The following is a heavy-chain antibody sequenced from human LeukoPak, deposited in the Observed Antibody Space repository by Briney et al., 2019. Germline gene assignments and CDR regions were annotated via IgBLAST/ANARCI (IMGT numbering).Heavy chain of an antibody. J-gene: IGHJ3*02. CDR1: GYTFTSYG. CDR3: LGSGSYPRYAFDI. D-gene: IGHD3-10*01. Sequence: ASVKVSCKASGYTFTSYGISWVRQAPGQGLEWMGWISAYNGNTNYAQKLQGRVTMTTDTSTSTAYMELRSLRSEATAARRALGSGSYPRYAFDIWGQGTMVTVSS. V-gene: IGHV1-18*01. CDR2: ISAYNGNT.